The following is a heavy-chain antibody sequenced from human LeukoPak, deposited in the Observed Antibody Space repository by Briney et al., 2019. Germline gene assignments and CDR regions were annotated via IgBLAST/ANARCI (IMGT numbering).Heavy chain of an antibody. CDR1: GGSFSGYY. V-gene: IGHV4-34*01. CDR3: ARRGKRGGYSSSWGGRPPYYYYYMDV. CDR2: INHSGST. D-gene: IGHD6-13*01. J-gene: IGHJ6*03. Sequence: SETLSLTCAVYGGSFSGYYWSWIRQPPGKGLEWIGEINHSGSTNYNPSLKSRVTISVDTSKNQFSLKLSSVTAADTAVYYCARRGKRGGYSSSWGGRPPYYYYYMDVWGKGTTVTVSS.